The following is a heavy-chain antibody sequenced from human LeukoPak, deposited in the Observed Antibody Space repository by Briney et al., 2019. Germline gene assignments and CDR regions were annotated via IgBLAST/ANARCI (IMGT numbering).Heavy chain of an antibody. D-gene: IGHD6-19*01. Sequence: GGSLSLSCAASGFTFSNYWMTWVRQAPGKGLQWVASIRQDANVKYYVESVRGRFTISRDNAENSLYLQMNNLRDEDTAVYYCARDFRKWYSSGWYQGFDYWGQGTLVTVSS. J-gene: IGHJ4*02. CDR1: GFTFSNYW. V-gene: IGHV3-7*03. CDR3: ARDFRKWYSSGWYQGFDY. CDR2: IRQDANVK.